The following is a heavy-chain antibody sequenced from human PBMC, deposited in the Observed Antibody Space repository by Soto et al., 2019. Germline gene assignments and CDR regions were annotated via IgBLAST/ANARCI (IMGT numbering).Heavy chain of an antibody. CDR3: AQRVGTSTTGGAFHV. Sequence: QITLKESGPTLVKPTQTLTLTCTFSGFSLSTAGVGVGWIRQPPGKALEWLAVIYWNDDKRYSPSLRTRLSITKDTSKNRGVLTLTNMDPVDTATFFCAQRVGTSTTGGAFHVWGQGTMVTVSS. CDR2: IYWNDDK. CDR1: GFSLSTAGVG. J-gene: IGHJ3*01. D-gene: IGHD1-1*01. V-gene: IGHV2-5*01.